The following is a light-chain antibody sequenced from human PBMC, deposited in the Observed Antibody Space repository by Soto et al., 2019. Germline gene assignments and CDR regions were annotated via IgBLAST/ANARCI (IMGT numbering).Light chain of an antibody. CDR1: QNINKW. V-gene: IGKV1-5*01. CDR2: DAA. CDR3: QQYNIHWT. J-gene: IGKJ1*01. Sequence: DIQMTQSPSTLSASVGDRVTITCRASQNINKWVAWYQQKPGKAPNVLIYDAATLESGVPSRFNGSASETEFSLTISSLQPDDFATYYCQQYNIHWTFGQGTKVDIK.